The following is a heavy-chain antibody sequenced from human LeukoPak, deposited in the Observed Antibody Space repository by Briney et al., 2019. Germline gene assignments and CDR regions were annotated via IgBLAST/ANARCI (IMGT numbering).Heavy chain of an antibody. CDR3: ARDYYADFWSGYPYGMDV. D-gene: IGHD3-3*01. CDR1: GYTFTSYG. CDR2: ISAYNGNT. V-gene: IGHV1-18*01. Sequence: ASVKVSCKASGYTFTSYGISWVRQAPGQGLEWMGWISAYNGNTNYAQKLQGRVTMTTDTSTSTAYMELRSLRSDDTAVYYCARDYYADFWSGYPYGMDVWGQGTTVTVSS. J-gene: IGHJ6*02.